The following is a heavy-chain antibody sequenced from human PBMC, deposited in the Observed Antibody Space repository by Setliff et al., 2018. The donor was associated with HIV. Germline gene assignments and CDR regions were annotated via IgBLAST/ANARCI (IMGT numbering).Heavy chain of an antibody. CDR1: GGSISSSSYY. J-gene: IGHJ6*04. V-gene: IGHV4-39*01. Sequence: SETLSLTCTVSGGSISSSSYYWGWIRQPPGKGLEWLGTTYYSGTTYFNPSLKSRVTISVDTSKNQFSLKLSSVTAAYPAVYYCARLYSTVTPDIWGKGTTVTVSS. D-gene: IGHD2-21*01. CDR2: TYYSGTT. CDR3: ARLYSTVTPDI.